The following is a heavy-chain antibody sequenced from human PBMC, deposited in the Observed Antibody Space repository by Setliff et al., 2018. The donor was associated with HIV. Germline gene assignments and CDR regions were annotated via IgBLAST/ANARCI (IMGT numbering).Heavy chain of an antibody. CDR2: IVVGSGLK. Sequence: SVKVSCKPTGFSFSNNAVQWVRQARGQRPEWIGWIVVGSGLKNYAQTFQERVTITRDMSTSTAYMELNSLTSEDTAMYYCAINKAARGAFDIWGQGTMVTVSS. CDR1: GFSFSNNA. V-gene: IGHV1-58*01. D-gene: IGHD6-6*01. J-gene: IGHJ3*02. CDR3: AINKAARGAFDI.